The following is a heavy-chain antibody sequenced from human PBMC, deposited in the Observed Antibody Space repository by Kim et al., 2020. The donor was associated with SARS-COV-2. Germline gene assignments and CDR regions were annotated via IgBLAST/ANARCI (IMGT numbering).Heavy chain of an antibody. Sequence: SETLSLTCAVYGGSFSGYYWSWIRQPPGKGLEWIGEVNHSGSTNYNPSLKSRVTISVDTSKYQFSLKLNSVTAADTAVYYCARTPFFLDSGVDYWGQGTLVTVSS. CDR2: VNHSGST. CDR1: GGSFSGYY. CDR3: ARTPFFLDSGVDY. D-gene: IGHD2-15*01. J-gene: IGHJ4*02. V-gene: IGHV4-34*01.